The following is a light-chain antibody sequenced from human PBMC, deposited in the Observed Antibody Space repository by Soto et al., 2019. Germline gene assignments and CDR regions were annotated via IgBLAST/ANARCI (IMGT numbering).Light chain of an antibody. J-gene: IGKJ3*01. CDR1: QSISSY. CDR2: AAS. V-gene: IGKV1-39*01. Sequence: DIQMTQSPSSLSASVGDRVTITCRASQSISSYLNWYQQKPGNAPKILISAASSLQSGVPSRFSGSGSGADFTLTISSLQPEDFATCYCQQSYSTPPFTFGPGTKVDIK. CDR3: QQSYSTPPFT.